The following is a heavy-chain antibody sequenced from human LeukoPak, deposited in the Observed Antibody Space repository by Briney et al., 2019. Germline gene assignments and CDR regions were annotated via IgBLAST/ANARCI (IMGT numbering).Heavy chain of an antibody. J-gene: IGHJ4*02. Sequence: GGSLRLSCAASGFTFSSYAMSWVRQAPGKGLECASAISGSGGSTYYADSVKGRFTISRDNSKNTLYLQMNSLRAEDTAVYYCAKDMDTAMVLTFDYGGQGTLVTVSS. D-gene: IGHD5-18*01. CDR1: GFTFSSYA. V-gene: IGHV3-23*01. CDR3: AKDMDTAMVLTFDY. CDR2: ISGSGGST.